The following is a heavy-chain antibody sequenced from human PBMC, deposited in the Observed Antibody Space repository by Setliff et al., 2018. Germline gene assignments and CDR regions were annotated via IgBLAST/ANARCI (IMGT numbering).Heavy chain of an antibody. CDR2: MNPTSGNT. D-gene: IGHD3-16*02. CDR1: GYTFGAHY. V-gene: IGHV1-2*02. J-gene: IGHJ4*02. CDR3: AREPYDYIWGSYRSPYFDH. Sequence: ASVKVSCKASGYTFGAHYIHWVRQAPGQGLEWMGWMNPTSGNTGYAQKFQGRVTMTRDASINTAFMHLSSLKSDDMAVYYCAREPYDYIWGSYRSPYFDHWGQGALVTVSS.